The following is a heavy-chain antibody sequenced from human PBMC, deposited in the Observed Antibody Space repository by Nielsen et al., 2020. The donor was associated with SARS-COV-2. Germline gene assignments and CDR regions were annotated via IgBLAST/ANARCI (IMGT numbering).Heavy chain of an antibody. J-gene: IGHJ6*03. CDR1: GGSVSSNDW. CDR3: ARVQVRGMSRPEFILYMDV. Sequence: SETLSLTCAVSGGSVSSNDWWTWVRQSPGKGLEWIGEVSHSGSINYNPSLKSRVTISGDTSKNQFSLSLTSVTAADTAMYFCARVQVRGMSRPEFILYMDVWGKGTTVTVS. D-gene: IGHD3-10*01. CDR2: VSHSGSI. V-gene: IGHV4-4*02.